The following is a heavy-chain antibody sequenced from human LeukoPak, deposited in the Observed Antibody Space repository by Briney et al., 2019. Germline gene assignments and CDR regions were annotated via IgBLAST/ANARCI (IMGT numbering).Heavy chain of an antibody. J-gene: IGHJ6*03. CDR3: ARGGGSAAAGHNYYYYYMDV. V-gene: IGHV3-53*01. Sequence: GGSLRLSCAASGFIFSIYWMSWVRQAPGKGLEGGSVIYSGGSTYYADSVKGRFTISKDNSKNTLYLQMNRQRAEDTDVYYCARGGGSAAAGHNYYYYYMDVWGKGTTVTISS. CDR1: GFIFSIYW. D-gene: IGHD6-13*01. CDR2: IYSGGST.